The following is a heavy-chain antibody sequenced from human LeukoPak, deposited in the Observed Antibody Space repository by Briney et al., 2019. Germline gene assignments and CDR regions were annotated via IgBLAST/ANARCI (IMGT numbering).Heavy chain of an antibody. J-gene: IGHJ6*03. CDR2: IDSSSSYI. D-gene: IGHD3-10*01. CDR1: GFTFSSYS. Sequence: PGGSLRLSCAASGFTFSSYSINWVRQAPGKGLEWVSSIDSSSSYIYYADSVKGRFTISRDNAKNSLFLQMNSLRVEDTAVYYCARGHYFTHMDVWGKGTTVTVSS. CDR3: ARGHYFTHMDV. V-gene: IGHV3-21*01.